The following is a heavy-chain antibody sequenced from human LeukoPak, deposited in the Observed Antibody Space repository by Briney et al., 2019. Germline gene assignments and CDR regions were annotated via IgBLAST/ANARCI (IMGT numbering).Heavy chain of an antibody. V-gene: IGHV4-4*07. J-gene: IGHJ4*02. CDR2: IYTSGST. CDR1: GGSISSYY. D-gene: IGHD6-19*01. CDR3: ARGDSSGWSAYFDY. Sequence: SETLSLTCTVSGGSISSYYWSWIRQPAGKGLEWIGRIYTSGSTNYNPSLKSRVTMSVDTSKNQFSLKLSSVTAADTAVYYCARGDSSGWSAYFDYWGQGTLVTVSS.